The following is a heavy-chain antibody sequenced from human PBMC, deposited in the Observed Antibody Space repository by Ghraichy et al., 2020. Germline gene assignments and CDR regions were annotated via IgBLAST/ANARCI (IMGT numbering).Heavy chain of an antibody. J-gene: IGHJ5*02. D-gene: IGHD2-15*01. V-gene: IGHV4-39*01. CDR3: ARHGQVVDANIWFDP. CDR1: GGSISSSSYY. Sequence: SETLSLTCAVSGGSISSSSYYWGWIRQPPGKGLEWIGSMYYSGGTYYNPSLKSRVTIFVDTSKNQFSLKLSSVTAADTSVYYCARHGQVVDANIWFDPWGQGTLVTVSS. CDR2: MYYSGGT.